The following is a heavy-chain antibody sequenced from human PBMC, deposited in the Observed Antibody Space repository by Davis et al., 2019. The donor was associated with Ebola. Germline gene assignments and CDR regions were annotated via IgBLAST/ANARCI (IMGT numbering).Heavy chain of an antibody. CDR3: AKETNEYVSSSNDY. CDR2: VSFDGRVT. D-gene: IGHD6-6*01. J-gene: IGHJ4*02. CDR1: GFSFSDHY. Sequence: GESLKISCATSGFSFSDHYMDWVRQAPGKGLEWVAVVSFDGRVTHYGDSVKGRFTVSRDNSRNTVSLQMSSLRTDDTGVYYCAKETNEYVSSSNDYWGQGILVTVSS. V-gene: IGHV3-30*18.